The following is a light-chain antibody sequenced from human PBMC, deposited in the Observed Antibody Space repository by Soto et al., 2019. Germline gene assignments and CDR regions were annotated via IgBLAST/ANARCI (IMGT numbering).Light chain of an antibody. Sequence: EIVLTQSPGTLSLSPGERATLSCGTSQSLATNYLAWYQQKPGQAPRLLIYDASSRATGIPDRFSGSGSGTDFTLTISRLEPEDFALYFCQQYDTSPWTFGQGTKVDI. CDR2: DAS. CDR3: QQYDTSPWT. CDR1: QSLATNY. V-gene: IGKV3-20*01. J-gene: IGKJ1*01.